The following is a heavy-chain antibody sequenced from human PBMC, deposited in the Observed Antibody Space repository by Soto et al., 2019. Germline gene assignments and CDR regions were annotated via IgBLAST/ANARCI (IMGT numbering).Heavy chain of an antibody. D-gene: IGHD6-19*01. Sequence: ASVKVSCKASGYTFTSYGISWVRQAPGQGLEWMGWISAYNGNTNYAQKLQGRVTMTTDTSTSTAYMELRSLRSDDTAVYYCARPLSGWYNQDDAFDIWGQWTMVTVS. J-gene: IGHJ3*02. V-gene: IGHV1-18*01. CDR3: ARPLSGWYNQDDAFDI. CDR2: ISAYNGNT. CDR1: GYTFTSYG.